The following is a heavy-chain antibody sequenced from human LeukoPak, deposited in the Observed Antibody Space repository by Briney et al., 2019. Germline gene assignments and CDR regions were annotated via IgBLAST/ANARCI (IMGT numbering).Heavy chain of an antibody. J-gene: IGHJ4*02. V-gene: IGHV4-34*01. CDR3: VPGPDTLTDYYKEEWGYYFDY. CDR2: INHSGST. D-gene: IGHD3-9*01. Sequence: PSETLSLTCAVYGGSFSGYYWSWIRQPPGKGLEWIGEINHSGSTNYNPSLKSRVTISVDTSKNQFSLKLSSVTAADTAVYYCVPGPDTLTDYYKEEWGYYFDYWGQGTLVTVSS. CDR1: GGSFSGYY.